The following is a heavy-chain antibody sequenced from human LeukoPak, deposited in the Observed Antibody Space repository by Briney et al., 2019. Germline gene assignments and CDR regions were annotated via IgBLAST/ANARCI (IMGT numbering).Heavy chain of an antibody. CDR3: ARERTRILDAFDI. CDR2: ISAYNGNT. CDR1: GYTFTSYG. Sequence: HGASVKVSCKASGYTFTSYGISWVRQAPGQGLEWMGWISAYNGNTNYAQKVQGRVTMTTDTSTSTAYMELRSLRSDDTAVYYCARERTRILDAFDIWGQGTMVTVSS. J-gene: IGHJ3*02. V-gene: IGHV1-18*01.